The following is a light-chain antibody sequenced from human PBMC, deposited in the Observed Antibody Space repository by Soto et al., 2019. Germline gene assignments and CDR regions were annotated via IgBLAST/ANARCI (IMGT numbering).Light chain of an antibody. CDR3: QQLNSYPHP. Sequence: DIQLTQSPSFLSASVGDRVIITCRASQGINSYLAWYQQKPGKVPKLLIYAASTLQSGVPSRFSGSGSATEFTLTISSLQPEDFADYYCQQLNSYPHPFGGGTKVEIK. V-gene: IGKV1-9*01. CDR1: QGINSY. CDR2: AAS. J-gene: IGKJ4*01.